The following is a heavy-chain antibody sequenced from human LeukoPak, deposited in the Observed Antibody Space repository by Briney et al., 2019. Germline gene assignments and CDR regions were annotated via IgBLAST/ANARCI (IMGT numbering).Heavy chain of an antibody. CDR3: ARGGFGVGY. CDR1: GFIFSDAW. D-gene: IGHD3-10*01. V-gene: IGHV4-34*01. J-gene: IGHJ4*02. Sequence: PGGSLRLSCAASGFIFSDAWMSWVRQAPGKGLEWIGEINHSGSTNYNPSLKSRVTISVDTSKNQFSLKLSSVTAADTAVYYCARGGFGVGYWGQGTLVTVSS. CDR2: INHSGST.